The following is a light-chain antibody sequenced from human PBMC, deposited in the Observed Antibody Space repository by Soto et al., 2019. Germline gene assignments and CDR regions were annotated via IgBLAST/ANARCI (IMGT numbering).Light chain of an antibody. CDR1: QDIRSD. J-gene: IGKJ4*01. Sequence: DIQMTQSPSSLSASVGDRVTITCRASQDIRSDLGWYHQKPGKPPKRLIYAASSLQSGVPSRLSGSGSWTKFTLTIISLQPEDFAIYYCQQHKSYPMTFGGGTKVEIK. V-gene: IGKV1-17*01. CDR2: AAS. CDR3: QQHKSYPMT.